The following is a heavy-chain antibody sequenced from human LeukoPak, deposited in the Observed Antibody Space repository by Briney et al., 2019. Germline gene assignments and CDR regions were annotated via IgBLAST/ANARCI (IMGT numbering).Heavy chain of an antibody. D-gene: IGHD1-26*01. Sequence: PSETLSLTCAVYGGSFSGYYWSWIRQPPGKGLEWIGEINHSGSTNYNPSLKSRVTISVDTSKNQFSLKLSSVTAADTAVYYCARECGYYFDCWGQGTLVTVSS. CDR3: ARECGYYFDC. J-gene: IGHJ4*02. CDR2: INHSGST. CDR1: GGSFSGYY. V-gene: IGHV4-34*01.